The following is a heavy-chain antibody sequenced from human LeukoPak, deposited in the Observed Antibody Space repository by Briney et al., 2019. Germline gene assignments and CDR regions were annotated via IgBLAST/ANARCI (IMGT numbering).Heavy chain of an antibody. D-gene: IGHD2-2*02. CDR1: GGSISSYY. V-gene: IGHV4-59*01. J-gene: IGHJ5*02. Sequence: PSETLSLTCTVSGGSISSYYWSWIRQPPGKGLEWIGYIYYSGSTNYNPSLKSRVTISVDTSKNQFSLKLSSVTAADTAVYYCAGIVVVPAAISPWGGNLNWFDPWGQGTLVTVSS. CDR3: AGIVVVPAAISPWGGNLNWFDP. CDR2: IYYSGST.